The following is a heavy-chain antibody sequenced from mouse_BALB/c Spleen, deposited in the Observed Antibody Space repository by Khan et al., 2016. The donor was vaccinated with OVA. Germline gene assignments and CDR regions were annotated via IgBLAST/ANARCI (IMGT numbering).Heavy chain of an antibody. CDR2: MSSGGDYT. V-gene: IGHV5-6*01. CDR1: GFTFSSYS. D-gene: IGHD4-1*01. CDR3: ASHLTGSIDY. Sequence: EVELVESGGDLVKPGGSLKLSCAASGFTFSSYSMPWVRQIPDKRLEWVATMSSGGDYTYYPDSVKGRFTISRDNAKNTLYLQMSSLKSEDTAMYYCASHLTGSIDYWGQGTLVTVSA. J-gene: IGHJ3*01.